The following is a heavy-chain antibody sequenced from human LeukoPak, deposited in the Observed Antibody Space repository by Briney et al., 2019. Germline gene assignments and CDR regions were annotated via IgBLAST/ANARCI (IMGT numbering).Heavy chain of an antibody. V-gene: IGHV3-23*01. J-gene: IGHJ4*02. CDR2: ISGSAYRT. Sequence: QAGVPPRFSCAASGFTFSSYAMSGVRQAPGKGLEWVLGISGSAYRTYYADSVQGRFTIFRDNSKNTLYVQMNSQRAEDTAVYYCAKEAGYSGYDYPDYWGQGTLVTVSS. CDR1: GFTFSSYA. D-gene: IGHD5-12*01. CDR3: AKEAGYSGYDYPDY.